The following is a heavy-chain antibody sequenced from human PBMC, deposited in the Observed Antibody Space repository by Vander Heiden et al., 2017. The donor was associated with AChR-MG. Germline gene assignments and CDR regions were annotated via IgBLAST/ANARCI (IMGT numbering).Heavy chain of an antibody. CDR2: RSYDGSNK. J-gene: IGHJ4*02. CDR1: GFTFSSYG. Sequence: QVQLVESGGGVVQPGRSLRLSCAASGFTFSSYGMHWVRQAPGKGLEWVAVRSYDGSNKYYADSVKGRFTISRDNSKNTLYLQMNSLRAEDTAVYYCAKDLRGGGSCWYWGQGTLVTVSS. V-gene: IGHV3-30*18. CDR3: AKDLRGGGSCWY. D-gene: IGHD2-15*01.